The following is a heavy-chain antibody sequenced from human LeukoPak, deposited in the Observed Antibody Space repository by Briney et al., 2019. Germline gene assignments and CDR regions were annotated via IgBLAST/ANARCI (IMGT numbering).Heavy chain of an antibody. Sequence: PGGSLRLSCAASGLTFSSHWMHWVRQAPGKGLVWVSRITNDGSSTTYADSVKGRFTISRDNAKNSLYLQMNSLRAEDTAVYYCARDGLSGDILTGYPYYWGQGTLVTVSS. D-gene: IGHD3-9*01. CDR1: GLTFSSHW. V-gene: IGHV3-74*01. CDR3: ARDGLSGDILTGYPYY. J-gene: IGHJ4*02. CDR2: ITNDGSST.